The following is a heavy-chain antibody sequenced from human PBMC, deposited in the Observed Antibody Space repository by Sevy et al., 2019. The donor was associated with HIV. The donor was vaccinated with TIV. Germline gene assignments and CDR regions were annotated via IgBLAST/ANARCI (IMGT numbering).Heavy chain of an antibody. V-gene: IGHV4-38-2*01. J-gene: IGHJ3*02. Sequence: SETLSLTCAVSGYSISSTDYWGWIRQPPGKGLEWIGNIYHTGNTYYNPSLKSRVTMSIDTSMNSFSLRLSAVTAADTAVYYCARTVRGDFDSRATAFDIWGQGTMVTVSS. CDR1: GYSISSTDY. D-gene: IGHD3-22*01. CDR3: ARTVRGDFDSRATAFDI. CDR2: IYHTGNT.